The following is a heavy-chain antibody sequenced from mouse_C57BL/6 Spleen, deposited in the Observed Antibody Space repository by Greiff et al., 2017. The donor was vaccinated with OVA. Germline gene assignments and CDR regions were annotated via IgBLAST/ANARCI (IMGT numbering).Heavy chain of an antibody. CDR2: IDPSDSYT. D-gene: IGHD2-5*01. J-gene: IGHJ2*01. CDR3: ARSLAYYSNYYFDY. Sequence: VQLQQPGAELVMPGASVKLSCKASGYTFTSYWMHWVKQRPGQGLEWIGEIDPSDSYTNYNQKFKGKSTLTVDKSSSTAYMQLSSLTSEDSAVYYCARSLAYYSNYYFDYWGQGTTLTVSS. V-gene: IGHV1-69*01. CDR1: GYTFTSYW.